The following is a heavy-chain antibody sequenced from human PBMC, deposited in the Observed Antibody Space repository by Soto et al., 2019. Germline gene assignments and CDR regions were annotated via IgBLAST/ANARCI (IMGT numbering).Heavy chain of an antibody. V-gene: IGHV4-39*01. CDR3: ARLVVVAPVANV. J-gene: IGHJ4*02. CDR2: IFYTGTT. CDR1: GGSVSYNSYY. Sequence: PSETLSLTCSVSGGSVSYNSYYWGWIRQPPGKGLEWVGGIFYTGTTYYNPSLKDRLSISVDTYKNSFSLNLTSVNAADTAVYFCARLVVVAPVANVWGEGALVTVSS. D-gene: IGHD2-21*01.